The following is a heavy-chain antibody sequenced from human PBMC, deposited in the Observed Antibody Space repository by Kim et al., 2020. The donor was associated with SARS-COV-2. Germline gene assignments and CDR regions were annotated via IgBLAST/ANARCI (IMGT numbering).Heavy chain of an antibody. V-gene: IGHV4-39*01. CDR1: GGSISSSSYY. CDR3: ARLHGATVAVDY. D-gene: IGHD6-19*01. CDR2: IYYSGST. Sequence: SETLSLTCTVSGGSISSSSYYWGWIRQPPGKVLEWIGSIYYSGSTYYNPSLKSRVTISVDTSKNQFSLKLSSVTAADTAVYYCARLHGATVAVDYWGQGTLVTVSS. J-gene: IGHJ4*02.